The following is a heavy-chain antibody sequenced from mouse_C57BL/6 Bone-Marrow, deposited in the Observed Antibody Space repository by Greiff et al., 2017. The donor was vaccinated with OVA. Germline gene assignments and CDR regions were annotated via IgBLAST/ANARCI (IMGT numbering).Heavy chain of an antibody. D-gene: IGHD1-1*01. J-gene: IGHJ2*01. V-gene: IGHV1-81*01. CDR1: GYTFTSYG. Sequence: QVQLQQSGAELARPGASVKLSCKASGYTFTSYGISWVKQRTGQGLEWIGEIYPRSGNTYYNEKFKGKATLTADKSSSTAYMELRSLTSEDSAVYFCARPYYYSSSYVVYFDYWGQGTTLTVSS. CDR3: ARPYYYSSSYVVYFDY. CDR2: IYPRSGNT.